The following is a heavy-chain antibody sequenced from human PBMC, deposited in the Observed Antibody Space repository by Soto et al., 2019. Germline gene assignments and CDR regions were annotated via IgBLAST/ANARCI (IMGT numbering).Heavy chain of an antibody. CDR3: ARALMTTVTPVGSAVDI. V-gene: IGHV1-18*01. Sequence: ASVKVSCKASGYTFTSYGISWVRQAPGQGLEWMGWISAYNGNTNYAQKIQGRVTMTTDTSTSTAYMELRSLRSDDTAVYYCARALMTTVTPVGSAVDIWGQGTMVTVSS. J-gene: IGHJ3*02. CDR2: ISAYNGNT. D-gene: IGHD4-17*01. CDR1: GYTFTSYG.